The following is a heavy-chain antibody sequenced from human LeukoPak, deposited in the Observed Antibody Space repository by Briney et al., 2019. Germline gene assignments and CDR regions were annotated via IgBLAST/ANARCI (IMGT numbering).Heavy chain of an antibody. J-gene: IGHJ4*02. CDR1: GFTFNTYG. V-gene: IGHV3-33*01. D-gene: IGHD2-15*01. CDR3: AVGYCSGGSCYQVDY. Sequence: GRSLRLSCVASGFTFNTYGMNWVRLVPGKGLEWVAVIWYDGSNKYYADSVRGRFTISRDNSKNTLYLQVNSLRVEDTAVYYCAVGYCSGGSCYQVDYWGQGTLVTVSS. CDR2: IWYDGSNK.